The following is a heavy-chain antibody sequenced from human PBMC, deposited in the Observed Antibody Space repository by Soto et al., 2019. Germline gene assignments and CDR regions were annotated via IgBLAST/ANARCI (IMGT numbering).Heavy chain of an antibody. Sequence: QVQLQESGPGLVKPSQTLSLTCTVSGGPITNYWSWIRQLPGKGLEWIGYIYDSGSTYYNPSLKSRVSMSLDTSKNQFSLKLSSVTAADTAVYYCARVNLDYVTGMDVWGQGTTVTVS. CDR1: GGPITNY. V-gene: IGHV4-31*03. D-gene: IGHD4-17*01. CDR2: IYDSGST. CDR3: ARVNLDYVTGMDV. J-gene: IGHJ6*02.